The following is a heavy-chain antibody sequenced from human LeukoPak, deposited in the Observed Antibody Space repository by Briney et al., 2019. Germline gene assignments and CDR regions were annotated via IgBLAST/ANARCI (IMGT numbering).Heavy chain of an antibody. Sequence: SETLSLTCTVSAYSISSGYYWGWIRQPPGKGLEWIGSLSHSGSTYYNPSLKSRVTISVKTSKNQFSLKLSSVTAADTAVYYCARVTGYMIEDYFDYWGQGTLVTVSS. CDR1: AYSISSGYY. CDR2: LSHSGST. CDR3: ARVTGYMIEDYFDY. V-gene: IGHV4-38-2*02. D-gene: IGHD3-22*01. J-gene: IGHJ4*02.